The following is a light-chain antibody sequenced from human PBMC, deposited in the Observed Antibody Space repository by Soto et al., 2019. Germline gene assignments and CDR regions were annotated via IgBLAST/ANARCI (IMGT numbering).Light chain of an antibody. J-gene: IGKJ1*01. V-gene: IGKV3-20*01. CDR1: QSVSSNH. CDR2: GGS. Sequence: DIVLTQSPGTLSLSPGERATLNCRASQSVSSNHSAWYQQKPGQAPRLLIYGGSSRATGIPVRFSGSGSETDSTLTITRLEPEDFAIYYCQQYSSSRTFGQGTKVDIK. CDR3: QQYSSSRT.